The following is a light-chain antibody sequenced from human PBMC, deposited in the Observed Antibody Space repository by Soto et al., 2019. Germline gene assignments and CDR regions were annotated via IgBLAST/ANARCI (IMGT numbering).Light chain of an antibody. CDR2: AAS. Sequence: IQVTQSPSTLSASVGDRVTITCRASQSISSWLAWYQQKPGKAPKLLIYAASSLQSGVPSRFSGSASGTYFTLTISSLQPEDFATYYCQQASSFPLTFGQGTRLEIK. V-gene: IGKV1-12*01. CDR3: QQASSFPLT. CDR1: QSISSW. J-gene: IGKJ5*01.